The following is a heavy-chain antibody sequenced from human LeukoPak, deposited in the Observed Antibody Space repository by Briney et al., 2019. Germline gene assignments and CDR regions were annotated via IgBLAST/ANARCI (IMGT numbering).Heavy chain of an antibody. CDR1: GFTFDDYA. V-gene: IGHV3-9*01. D-gene: IGHD3-10*01. J-gene: IGHJ4*02. Sequence: GRSLRLSCAASGFTFDDYAMHRVRQAPGKGLEWVSGISWNSGSIGYADSVKGRFTISRDNAKNSLYLQMNSLRAEDTALYYCAKAPREYYGSGSYGWYFDYWGQGTLVTVSS. CDR3: AKAPREYYGSGSYGWYFDY. CDR2: ISWNSGSI.